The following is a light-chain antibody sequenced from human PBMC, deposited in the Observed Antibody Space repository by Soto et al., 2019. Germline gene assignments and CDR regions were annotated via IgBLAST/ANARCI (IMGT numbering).Light chain of an antibody. CDR1: SLPKQF. V-gene: IGLV3-25*03. Sequence: SYELTQPSSVSVSPGQTAKITCSGDSLPKQFTYWYQQKPGQAPMLVMYKDTERPSGIPERFSGSSSGTTVTLTIIGVQAQDEADYYCQSADNSGTYVLFGGGTKLTVL. CDR2: KDT. J-gene: IGLJ2*01. CDR3: QSADNSGTYVL.